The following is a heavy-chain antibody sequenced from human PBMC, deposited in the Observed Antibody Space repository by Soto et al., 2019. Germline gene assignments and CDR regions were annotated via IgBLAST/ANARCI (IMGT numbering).Heavy chain of an antibody. V-gene: IGHV3-74*01. J-gene: IGHJ4*02. CDR2: INSDGSST. D-gene: IGHD3-9*01. CDR1: GFTFSSYW. Sequence: GGSLRLSCAASGFTFSSYWRHWVRQAPGKGLVWVSRINSDGSSTSYADSVKGRFTISRDNAKNTLYLQMSSLRAEDTAVYYCARDADILTGYYMGLDYWGQGTLVTVSS. CDR3: ARDADILTGYYMGLDY.